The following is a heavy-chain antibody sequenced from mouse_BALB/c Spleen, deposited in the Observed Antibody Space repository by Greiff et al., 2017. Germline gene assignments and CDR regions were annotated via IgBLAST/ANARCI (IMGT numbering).Heavy chain of an antibody. CDR3: ASSYRYGDYFDY. CDR2: INPSTGYT. Sequence: VQGVESGAELAKPGASVKMSCKASGYTFTSYWMHWVKQRPGQGLEWIGYINPSTGYTESNQKFKDKATLTADKSSSTAYMQLSSLTSEDSAVYYCASSYRYGDYFDYWGQGTTLTVSS. D-gene: IGHD2-14*01. J-gene: IGHJ2*01. V-gene: IGHV1-7*01. CDR1: GYTFTSYW.